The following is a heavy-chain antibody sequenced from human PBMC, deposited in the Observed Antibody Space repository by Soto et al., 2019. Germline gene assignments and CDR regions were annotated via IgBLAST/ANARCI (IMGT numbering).Heavy chain of an antibody. CDR3: ARLSHDYGDYSVRN. J-gene: IGHJ4*02. D-gene: IGHD4-17*01. CDR2: IYYSANT. V-gene: IGHV4-59*08. Sequence: SETLSLTCTVSGGSISSFYWSWIRQPPGKGLEWIGYIYYSANTKYNPSLKSRVTLSVDTSKNQFSLKLSSVTAADTAVYYCARLSHDYGDYSVRNWGQGTLVTVSS. CDR1: GGSISSFY.